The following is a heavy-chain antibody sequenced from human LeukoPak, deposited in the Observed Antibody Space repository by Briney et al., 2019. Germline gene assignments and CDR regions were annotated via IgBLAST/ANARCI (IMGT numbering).Heavy chain of an antibody. CDR2: IYYSGTT. CDR3: ARGGDSSGPNDY. Sequence: SETLSLTCTVSGGSISSYYWSWIRQPPGKGLQWIGSIYYSGTTNYNASLKSRLTISVDTSKHQFSLKLRSVTDADTAVYYCARGGDSSGPNDYWGQGTLVTVSS. CDR1: GGSISSYY. J-gene: IGHJ4*02. V-gene: IGHV4-59*01. D-gene: IGHD3-22*01.